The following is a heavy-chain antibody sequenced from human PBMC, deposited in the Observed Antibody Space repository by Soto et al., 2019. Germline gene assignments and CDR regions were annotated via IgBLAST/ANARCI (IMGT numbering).Heavy chain of an antibody. CDR3: AIDSWGMDV. CDR2: IWYDGSNK. J-gene: IGHJ6*02. V-gene: IGHV3-33*01. Sequence: QVQLVESGGGVVQPGRSLRLSCAASGFTFSNYGMHWVRQAPGKGLEWVAVIWYDGSNKYYADSVKGRFTISRDNSKNTLYLQMYSWRAEDTAVYYCAIDSWGMDVWGQGTTVTVSS. CDR1: GFTFSNYG.